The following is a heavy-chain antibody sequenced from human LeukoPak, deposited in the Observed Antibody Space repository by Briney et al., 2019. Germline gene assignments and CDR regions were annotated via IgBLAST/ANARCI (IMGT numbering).Heavy chain of an antibody. CDR2: IYYSGST. V-gene: IGHV4-61*01. CDR3: ARTTEGGYTYGYFYYYYMDV. J-gene: IGHJ6*03. CDR1: GYSISSGYY. Sequence: SETLSLTCTVSGYSISSGYYWGWIRQPPGKGLEWIGYIYYSGSTNYKSSLKSRVTISVDTSKNQFSLKLNSVTAADTAVYYCARTTEGGYTYGYFYYYYMDVWGKGTTVTISS. D-gene: IGHD5-18*01.